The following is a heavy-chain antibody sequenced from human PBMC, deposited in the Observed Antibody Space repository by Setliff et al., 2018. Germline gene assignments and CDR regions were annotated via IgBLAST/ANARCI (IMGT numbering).Heavy chain of an antibody. J-gene: IGHJ6*02. CDR3: SRFGLYYEAVYGGGDYYYYGMDV. CDR1: GYTFTSYG. V-gene: IGHV1-18*01. D-gene: IGHD3-16*01. Sequence: ASVKVSCKASGYTFTSYGFSGVRQAPGQGLEWMGWISGYNGNTNYAQKVQGGVTMTTDTSTGTIYMELRSPRADDTAVYYCSRFGLYYEAVYGGGDYYYYGMDVWGQGTTVTVSS. CDR2: ISGYNGNT.